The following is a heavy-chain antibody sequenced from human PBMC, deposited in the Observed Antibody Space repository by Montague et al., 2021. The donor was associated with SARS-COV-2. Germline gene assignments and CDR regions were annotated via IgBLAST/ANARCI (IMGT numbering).Heavy chain of an antibody. J-gene: IGHJ4*02. CDR1: GDSVYINSAA. CDR3: ARELRRIIMIVDTRGFDY. Sequence: CAISGDSVYINSAAWNWIMQSPSRGLEWLGRTYYRSKWYNDYAVSLKSRITINPDTSKNQFSLQLNSVTAEDTAVYYCARELRRIIMIVDTRGFDYWGQGTLVTVSS. V-gene: IGHV6-1*01. CDR2: TYYRSKWYN. D-gene: IGHD3-22*01.